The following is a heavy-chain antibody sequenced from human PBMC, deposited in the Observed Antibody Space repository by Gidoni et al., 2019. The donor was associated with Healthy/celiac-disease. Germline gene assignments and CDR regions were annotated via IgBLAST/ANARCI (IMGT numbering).Heavy chain of an antibody. Sequence: EVQLVESGGGLVQPGGSLRLSCAASGFPFSSYWMSWVRQAPGKGLEWVANIKQDGSEKYYVDSVKGRFTISRDNAKNSLYLQMNSLRAEDTSVYYCARDAKWWHNFGYWGQGTLVTVSS. CDR3: ARDAKWWHNFGY. D-gene: IGHD2-15*01. J-gene: IGHJ4*02. V-gene: IGHV3-7*04. CDR2: IKQDGSEK. CDR1: GFPFSSYW.